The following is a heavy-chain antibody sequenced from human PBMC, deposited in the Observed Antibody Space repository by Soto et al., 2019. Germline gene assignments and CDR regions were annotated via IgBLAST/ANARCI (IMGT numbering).Heavy chain of an antibody. CDR3: VRDDRWAFDF. V-gene: IGHV3-48*02. D-gene: IGHD3-22*01. CDR1: GFTFSNYA. Sequence: EVHLVESGGGLVQPGGSLRVSCAASGFTFSNYAMNWVRQAPGKGLEWVSYISIGSGSIFYADSVKGRFTISRDDAKKSLYLQMNTLRDEDTAVYYCVRDDRWAFDFWGQGTMVTVSS. CDR2: ISIGSGSI. J-gene: IGHJ3*01.